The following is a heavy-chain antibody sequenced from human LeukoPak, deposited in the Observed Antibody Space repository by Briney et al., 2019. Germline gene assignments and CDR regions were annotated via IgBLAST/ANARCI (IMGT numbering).Heavy chain of an antibody. CDR1: GFTFSSNG. J-gene: IGHJ4*02. CDR3: ARGRGWWGY. V-gene: IGHV3-30*02. CDR2: IQYDGSKK. Sequence: PGRSLRLSCVASGFTFSSNGMHWVRQAPGKGLEWVTFIQYDGSKKYYADSVKGRFTISRDNSKNTLYLEMNSLRAEDTAVYYCARGRGWWGYWGQGTLVTVSS. D-gene: IGHD2-8*02.